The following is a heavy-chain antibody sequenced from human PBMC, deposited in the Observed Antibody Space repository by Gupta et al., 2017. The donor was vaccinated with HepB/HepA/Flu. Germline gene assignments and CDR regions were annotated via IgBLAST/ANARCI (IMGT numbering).Heavy chain of an antibody. CDR2: IRNKLDGGTT. V-gene: IGHV3-15*01. J-gene: IGHJ3*02. D-gene: IGHD2/OR15-2a*01. CDR3: SAFNSKDSFYI. Sequence: EGQLVESGGGLVKPGGSLRLSCAASGFTFSQAWMSWIRQAPGKGLEWVGRIRNKLDGGTTDYAAPVKGRFTISRDDSKDTLYLQMNSLKTEDTAVYFCSAFNSKDSFYIWGRGTMVTVSS. CDR1: GFTFSQAW.